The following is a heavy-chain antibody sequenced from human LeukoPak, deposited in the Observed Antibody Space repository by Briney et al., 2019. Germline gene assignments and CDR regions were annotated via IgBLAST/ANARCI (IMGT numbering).Heavy chain of an antibody. V-gene: IGHV3-21*01. CDR2: ISSTGTYI. D-gene: IGHD3-22*01. J-gene: IGHJ4*02. CDR1: GFTFSSFN. Sequence: PGGSLRLSCAASGFTFSSFNMNWVRQAPGKGLEWVSSISSTGTYIYYADSVKGRFTISRDNAKNSLYLQMNSLRAEDTAVYYCARGGPDSSDYSSLFDYWGRGILVTVSS. CDR3: ARGGPDSSDYSSLFDY.